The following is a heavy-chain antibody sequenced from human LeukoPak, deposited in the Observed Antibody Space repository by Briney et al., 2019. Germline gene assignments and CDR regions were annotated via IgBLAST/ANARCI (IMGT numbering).Heavy chain of an antibody. CDR1: GFTFSDFW. D-gene: IGHD1-26*01. Sequence: GSLRLSCAVSGFTFSDFWMSWVRQPPGKGLEWIGEINHSGSTNYNPSLKSRVTISVDTSKNQFSLKLSSVTAADTAVYYCARPRSGSYGRWFDPWGQGTLVTVSS. V-gene: IGHV4-34*01. J-gene: IGHJ5*02. CDR2: INHSGST. CDR3: ARPRSGSYGRWFDP.